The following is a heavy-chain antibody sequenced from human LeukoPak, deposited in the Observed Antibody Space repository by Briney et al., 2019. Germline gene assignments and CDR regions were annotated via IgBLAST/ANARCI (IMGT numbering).Heavy chain of an antibody. D-gene: IGHD5-18*01. J-gene: IGHJ4*02. CDR1: GYTFTSYA. Sequence: ASVKVSCKASGYTFTSYAMHWVRQAPGQRLEWMGWINAGNGNTKYSQKFQGRVTITRDTSASTAYMELSSLRSEDTAVYYCARALVDTAMVDYWGQGTLVTVSS. CDR3: ARALVDTAMVDY. CDR2: INAGNGNT. V-gene: IGHV1-3*01.